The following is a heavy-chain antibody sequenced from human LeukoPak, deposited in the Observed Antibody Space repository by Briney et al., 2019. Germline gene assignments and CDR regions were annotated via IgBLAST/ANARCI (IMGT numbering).Heavy chain of an antibody. Sequence: PSQTLSLTCSVSGDSIRSGSFHWNWIRQPAGKGLEWIGRIYITGSTDYNPSLKSRVTMSVDTSNNQFSLKLTSVTAADTAVYYCAKSWGYAANPLHIQHWGQGARVIVSA. D-gene: IGHD2-15*01. CDR1: GDSIRSGSFH. CDR3: AKSWGYAANPLHIQH. V-gene: IGHV4-61*02. CDR2: IYITGST. J-gene: IGHJ1*01.